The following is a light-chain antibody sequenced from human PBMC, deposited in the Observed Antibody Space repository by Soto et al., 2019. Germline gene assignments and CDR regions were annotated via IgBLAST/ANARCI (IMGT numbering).Light chain of an antibody. J-gene: IGLJ1*01. V-gene: IGLV2-8*01. CDR1: RSDVGGYSY. CDR2: EVS. CDR3: SSYAGSNNFV. Sequence: QAALTQPPSASGSPGQSVTISCTGTRSDVGGYSYVSLYQRHPGKAPKLLIYEVSKRPSGVPDRFSGAKSGNTASLTVSWLQAEEEADYYCSSYAGSNNFVFGTGTKVTVL.